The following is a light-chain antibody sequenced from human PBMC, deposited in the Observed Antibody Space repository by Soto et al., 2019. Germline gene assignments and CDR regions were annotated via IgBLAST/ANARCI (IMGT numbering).Light chain of an antibody. V-gene: IGKV1-39*01. J-gene: IGKJ1*01. CDR3: QQSYSTRWT. CDR2: AAS. Sequence: DIKMTPSPSSLSASVGARVTINCRASQSISSYLNWYKPKPGKAPKLLIYAASRLQSGGPSRFGGSGSGTDFTLTSSSLQPDDFATYYGQQSYSTRWTFGQGIKVEIK. CDR1: QSISSY.